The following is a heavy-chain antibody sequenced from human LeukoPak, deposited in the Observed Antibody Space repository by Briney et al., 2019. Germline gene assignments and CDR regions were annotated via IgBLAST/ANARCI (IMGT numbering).Heavy chain of an antibody. J-gene: IGHJ5*02. CDR3: AKGACSSTSCPFDP. Sequence: GGSLRLSCAASGFTFSSYAMSWVRQAPGKGLEWVPTISGSGGYTYYADSVKGRFTISRDNSKNTLYLQMNSLRAEDTAIYYCAKGACSSTSCPFDPWGQGTLVTVSS. D-gene: IGHD2-2*01. V-gene: IGHV3-23*01. CDR1: GFTFSSYA. CDR2: ISGSGGYT.